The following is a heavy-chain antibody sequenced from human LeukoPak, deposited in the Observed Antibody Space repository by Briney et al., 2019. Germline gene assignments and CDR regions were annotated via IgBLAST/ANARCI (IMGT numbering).Heavy chain of an antibody. V-gene: IGHV3-13*05. CDR2: IATAGDP. J-gene: IGHJ3*02. D-gene: IGHD3-16*01. Sequence: GRTLRLSYAASGFPFSSYDMHWVRQATGKGLERVSAIATAGDPYYPGSVKGRFTISRENAKNSLYLQMNSLRAGDTAVYYCARGGWGSYAFDIWGQGTMVTVSS. CDR3: ARGGWGSYAFDI. CDR1: GFPFSSYD.